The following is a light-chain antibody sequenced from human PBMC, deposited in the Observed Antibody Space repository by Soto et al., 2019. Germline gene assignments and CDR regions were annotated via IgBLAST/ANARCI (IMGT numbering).Light chain of an antibody. CDR2: DAS. CDR3: QQRSNWPLT. J-gene: IGKJ4*01. V-gene: IGKV3-11*01. CDR1: QSVSSY. Sequence: EIVLPQYPATLSLSPGERATLSCRASQSVSSYLAWYQQKPGQAPRLLIYDASNRATGIPARFSGSGSGTDFTLTINSLEPEDFAVYYCQQRSNWPLTFGGGTKVDI.